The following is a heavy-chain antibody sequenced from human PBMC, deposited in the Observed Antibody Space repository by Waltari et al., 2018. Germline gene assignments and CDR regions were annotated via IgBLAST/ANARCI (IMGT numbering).Heavy chain of an antibody. V-gene: IGHV4-39*01. Sequence: QLQLQESGPGLVKPSETLSLTCTVSGGSISSSSYYWGWIRQPPGKGLEWIGGNYYSGSTYYNPSLKSRVTISVDTSKNQFSLKLSSVTAADTAVYYCARQGITMVRGPRFDPWGQGTLVTVSS. J-gene: IGHJ5*02. D-gene: IGHD3-10*01. CDR2: NYYSGST. CDR3: ARQGITMVRGPRFDP. CDR1: GGSISSSSYY.